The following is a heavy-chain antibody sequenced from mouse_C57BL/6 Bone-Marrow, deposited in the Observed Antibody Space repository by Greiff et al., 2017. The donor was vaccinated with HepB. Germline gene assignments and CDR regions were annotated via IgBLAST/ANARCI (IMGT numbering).Heavy chain of an antibody. J-gene: IGHJ4*01. V-gene: IGHV2-6*01. CDR2: IWGVGST. CDR1: GFSLTSYG. CDR3: ASVGGGSSYEDAMDY. D-gene: IGHD1-1*01. Sequence: QVQLQQSGPGLVAPSQSLSITCTVSGFSLTSYGVDWVRQSPGKGLEWLGVIWGVGSTNYNSALKSRLSISKDNSKSQVFLKMNSLQTDDTAMYYCASVGGGSSYEDAMDYWGQGTSVTVSS.